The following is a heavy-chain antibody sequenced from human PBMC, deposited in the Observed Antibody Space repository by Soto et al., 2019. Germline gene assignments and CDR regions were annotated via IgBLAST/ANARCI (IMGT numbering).Heavy chain of an antibody. CDR1: GYTFTSYY. CDR2: INPSGGST. Sequence: QVQLVQSGAEVKKPGASVKVSCKASGYTFTSYYMHWVRQAPGQGLEWMGIINPSGGSTSYAQKFQGRVTMTRDTSTSTVYMELSSLRSEDTAVYYCASGQLVRASPPGGMDVWDQGTTVTVSS. V-gene: IGHV1-46*01. CDR3: ASGQLVRASPPGGMDV. J-gene: IGHJ6*02. D-gene: IGHD6-13*01.